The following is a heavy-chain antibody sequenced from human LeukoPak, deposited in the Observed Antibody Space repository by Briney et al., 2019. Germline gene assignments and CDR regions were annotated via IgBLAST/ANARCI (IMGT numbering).Heavy chain of an antibody. CDR3: ARVGERRDAFDI. D-gene: IGHD1-1*01. CDR2: IYHSGSN. Sequence: SETLSLTCTVSGGSISSGGYYWSWVRQPPGKGLEWIGYIYHSGSNYYNPSLKSRVTISVGRSKNQFSLKLSSVTAADTAVYYCARVGERRDAFDIWGQGTMVTVSA. J-gene: IGHJ3*02. V-gene: IGHV4-30-2*01. CDR1: GGSISSGGYY.